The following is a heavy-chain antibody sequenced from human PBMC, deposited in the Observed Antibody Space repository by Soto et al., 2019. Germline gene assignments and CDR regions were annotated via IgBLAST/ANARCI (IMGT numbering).Heavy chain of an antibody. J-gene: IGHJ6*02. CDR3: AKDTHNDPSSIAARFIYYYYGMDV. V-gene: IGHV3-30*18. CDR1: GFTFSSYG. D-gene: IGHD6-6*01. CDR2: ISYDGSNK. Sequence: LRLSCAASGFTFSSYGMHWVRQAPGKGLEWVAVISYDGSNKYYADSVKGRFTISRDNSKNTLYLQMNSLRAEDTAVYYCAKDTHNDPSSIAARFIYYYYGMDVWGQGTTVTVSS.